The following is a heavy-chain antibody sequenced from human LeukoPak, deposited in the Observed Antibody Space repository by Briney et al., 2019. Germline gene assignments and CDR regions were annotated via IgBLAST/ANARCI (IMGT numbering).Heavy chain of an antibody. CDR3: AKDLRSGGICPDY. Sequence: GGSLRLSCAASGFTFSRYAMHWVRQAPGKGLEWVAVTSYDGIHKYYAASVKGRFTISRDNSKNTLYLQINSLSAEDTAVYYCAKDLRSGGICPDYWGQRTLVSFSS. CDR2: TSYDGIHK. V-gene: IGHV3-30*18. J-gene: IGHJ4*02. D-gene: IGHD2-15*01. CDR1: GFTFSRYA.